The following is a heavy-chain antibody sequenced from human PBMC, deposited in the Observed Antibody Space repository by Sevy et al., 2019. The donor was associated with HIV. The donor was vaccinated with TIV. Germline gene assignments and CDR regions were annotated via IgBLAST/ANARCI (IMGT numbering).Heavy chain of an antibody. V-gene: IGHV3-30-3*01. CDR3: ARSGSLFRPFDY. Sequence: GGSLRLSCAASGFTFSSYAMHWVRQAPGKGLEWVAVISYDGSNKDYADSVKGRFTISRDNSKNTLYLQMNSLRTEGTAVYYCARSGSLFRPFDYWGQGTLVTVSS. D-gene: IGHD1-26*01. J-gene: IGHJ4*02. CDR1: GFTFSSYA. CDR2: ISYDGSNK.